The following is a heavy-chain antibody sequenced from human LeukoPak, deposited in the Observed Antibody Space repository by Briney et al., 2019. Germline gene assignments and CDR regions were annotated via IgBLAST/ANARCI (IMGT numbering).Heavy chain of an antibody. D-gene: IGHD3-9*01. CDR3: ARDSRPDYDILTGYLDY. V-gene: IGHV1-46*01. Sequence: ASVRVSCKASGYTFSDYYMHWVRQAPGQGLEWMGIINPSGGSTSYTQKFQGRVTMTRDTSTSTVYMELSSLRSEDTAVYYCARDSRPDYDILTGYLDYWGQGTLVTVSS. J-gene: IGHJ4*02. CDR2: INPSGGST. CDR1: GYTFSDYY.